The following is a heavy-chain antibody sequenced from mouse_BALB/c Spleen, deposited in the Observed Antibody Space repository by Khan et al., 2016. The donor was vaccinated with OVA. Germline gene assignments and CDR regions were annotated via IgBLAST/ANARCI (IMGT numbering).Heavy chain of an antibody. Sequence: QIQLVQSGPELKKPGETVKISCKASGYIFTNYGMTWVKQAPGKGLKWMGWINTYTGEPTYADDFKGRFAFSLETSANTAYLQINNLKNEDTATXSCARTLYGSGYDYAMDYWGQGTSVTVSS. CDR1: GYIFTNYG. D-gene: IGHD1-1*01. CDR3: ARTLYGSGYDYAMDY. CDR2: INTYTGEP. V-gene: IGHV9-3-1*01. J-gene: IGHJ4*01.